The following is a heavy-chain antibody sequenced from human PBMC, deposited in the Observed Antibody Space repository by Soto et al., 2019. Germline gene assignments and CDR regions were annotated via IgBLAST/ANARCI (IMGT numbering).Heavy chain of an antibody. V-gene: IGHV3-21*01. CDR1: GFAFSSYS. CDR2: ISSSSSYI. D-gene: IGHD6-13*01. Sequence: PGGSLRLSCAASGFAFSSYSMNWVRQAPGKGLEWVSSISSSSSYIYYADSVKGRFTISRDNAKNSLYLQMNSLRAEDTAVYYCASIYSSSWYGDYWGQGTLVTVSS. CDR3: ASIYSSSWYGDY. J-gene: IGHJ4*02.